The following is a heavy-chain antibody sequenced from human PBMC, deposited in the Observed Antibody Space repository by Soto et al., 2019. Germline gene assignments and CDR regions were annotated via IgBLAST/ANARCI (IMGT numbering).Heavy chain of an antibody. CDR2: INPNSGGT. V-gene: IGHV1-2*02. CDR3: ARFDLDYYGSGSYYLYGMDV. CDR1: GYTFTGYY. Sequence: ASVKVSCKASGYTFTGYYMHWVRQAPGQGLEWMGWINPNSGGTNYAQKFQGRVTMTRDTSISTAYMELSRLRSDDTAVYYCARFDLDYYGSGSYYLYGMDVWGQGTTVTVSS. D-gene: IGHD3-10*01. J-gene: IGHJ6*02.